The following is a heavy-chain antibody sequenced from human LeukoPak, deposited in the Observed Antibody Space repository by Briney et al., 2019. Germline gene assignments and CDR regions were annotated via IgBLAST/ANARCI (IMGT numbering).Heavy chain of an antibody. D-gene: IGHD1-14*01. J-gene: IGHJ4*02. CDR1: GYTFTGYY. Sequence: ASVKVSCKASGYTFTGYYMHWVRQAPGQGLERMGWINPNSGGTNYAQKFQGRVTMTRGTSISTAYMELSRLRSDDTAVYYCARIEPIVYYFDYWGQGTLVTVSS. CDR3: ARIEPIVYYFDY. CDR2: INPNSGGT. V-gene: IGHV1-2*02.